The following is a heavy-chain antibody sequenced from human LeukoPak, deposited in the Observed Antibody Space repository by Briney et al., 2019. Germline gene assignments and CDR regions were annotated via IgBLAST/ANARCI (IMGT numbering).Heavy chain of an antibody. J-gene: IGHJ6*02. V-gene: IGHV4-34*01. CDR1: GGSFSGYY. D-gene: IGHD2-8*01. CDR3: ARGHVGSYAYYYYYGMDV. CDR2: INHSGST. Sequence: SETLSLTCAVYGGSFSGYYWSWIRQPPKKGLEWIGEINHSGSTNYNPSLKSRVTISVDTSKNQFSLKVRSVTAADTAVYYCARGHVGSYAYYYYYGMDVWGQGTTVTVSS.